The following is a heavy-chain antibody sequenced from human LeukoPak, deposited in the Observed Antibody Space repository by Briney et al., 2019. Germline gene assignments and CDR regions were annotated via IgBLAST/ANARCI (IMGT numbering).Heavy chain of an antibody. CDR1: GFTFSSYA. V-gene: IGHV3-23*01. J-gene: IGHJ3*02. CDR3: AKHVSSSSWIDAFDI. D-gene: IGHD6-13*01. CDR2: LIGSGGST. Sequence: GGSLRLSCAASGFTFSSYAMSWVRQAPGKGLEWVSALIGSGGSTYYADSVKGRFTISRDNSKNTLYLQMNSLRAEDTAVYYCAKHVSSSSWIDAFDIWGQGTMVTVSS.